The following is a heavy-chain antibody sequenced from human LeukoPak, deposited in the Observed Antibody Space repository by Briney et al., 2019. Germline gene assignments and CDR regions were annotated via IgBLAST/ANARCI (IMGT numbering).Heavy chain of an antibody. V-gene: IGHV4-34*01. Sequence: SETLPLTCAVYGGSFSGYYWSWIRQPPGKGLEWIGEINHSGSTNYNPSLKSRVTISVDTSKNQFSLKLSSVTAADTAVYYCARDWNYGFFDYWGQGTLVTVSS. J-gene: IGHJ4*02. CDR1: GGSFSGYY. CDR3: ARDWNYGFFDY. D-gene: IGHD1-7*01. CDR2: INHSGST.